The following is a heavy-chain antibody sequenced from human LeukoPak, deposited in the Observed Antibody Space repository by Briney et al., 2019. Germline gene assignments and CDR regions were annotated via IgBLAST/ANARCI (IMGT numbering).Heavy chain of an antibody. CDR1: GFTFSNYW. V-gene: IGHV3-7*01. CDR3: ARALDSSSSRYQAFEE. J-gene: IGHJ4*02. Sequence: LSGGSLRLSCSASGFTFSNYWMSWVRQAPGKGLEWVADIKQDESEKYYVDSVKGRFTISRDNAKSPLYLQMNSLRAEDTAVYYCARALDSSSSRYQAFEEWGQGTLVTVSS. CDR2: IKQDESEK. D-gene: IGHD2-2*01.